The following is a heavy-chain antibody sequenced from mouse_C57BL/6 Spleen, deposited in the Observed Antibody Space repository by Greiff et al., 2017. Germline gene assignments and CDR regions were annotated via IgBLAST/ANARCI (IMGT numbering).Heavy chain of an antibody. CDR2: ISYDGSN. V-gene: IGHV3-6*01. CDR3: ARDRGYDGAYAMDY. J-gene: IGHJ4*01. CDR1: GYSITSGYY. Sequence: EVQLVESGPGLVKPSQSLSLTCSVTGYSITSGYYWNWIRQFPGNKLEWMGYISYDGSNNYNPSLKNRISITRDTSKNQFFLKLNSETTEDTATYNCARDRGYDGAYAMDYWGQGTSVTVSS. D-gene: IGHD2-2*01.